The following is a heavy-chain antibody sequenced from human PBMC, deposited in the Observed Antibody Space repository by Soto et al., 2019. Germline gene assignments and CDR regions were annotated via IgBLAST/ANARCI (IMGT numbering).Heavy chain of an antibody. J-gene: IGHJ4*02. Sequence: QVQLVESGGGVVQPGRSLRLSCAASGFTFSSYAMHWVRQAPGKGLEWVAVISYDGSNKYYADSVKGQFTISRDNSKNTLYLQMNSLRAEDTAVYYCARDRGLWFQLYYFDYWGQGTLVTVSS. CDR3: ARDRGLWFQLYYFDY. V-gene: IGHV3-30-3*01. CDR2: ISYDGSNK. CDR1: GFTFSSYA. D-gene: IGHD5-18*01.